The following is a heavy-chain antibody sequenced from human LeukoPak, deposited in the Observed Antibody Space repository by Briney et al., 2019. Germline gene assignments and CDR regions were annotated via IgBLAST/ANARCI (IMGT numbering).Heavy chain of an antibody. D-gene: IGHD2-15*01. CDR3: AKDLGEGIVVVAATLDY. V-gene: IGHV3-48*03. Sequence: GGSLRLSCAASGFTFSTYEMNWVRQAPGRGLEWVSYISFSGSTIYFADSVKGRFTISRDSAKNSLYLQMNSLRAEDTAVYYCAKDLGEGIVVVAATLDYWGQGTLVTVSS. J-gene: IGHJ4*02. CDR1: GFTFSTYE. CDR2: ISFSGSTI.